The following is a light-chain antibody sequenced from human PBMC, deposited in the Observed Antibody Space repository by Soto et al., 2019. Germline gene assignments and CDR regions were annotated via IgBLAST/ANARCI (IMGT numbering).Light chain of an antibody. CDR1: QGISNY. CDR3: QKYNSAPWT. Sequence: DIQMTQSPSSLSASVGDRVTITGRARQGISNYLAWYQQKPGKVPKLLIYAASTLQSGVPSRFSGSGSGTDFTLTISSLQTEDVATYYCQKYNSAPWTFGQGTKVEIK. CDR2: AAS. V-gene: IGKV1-27*01. J-gene: IGKJ1*01.